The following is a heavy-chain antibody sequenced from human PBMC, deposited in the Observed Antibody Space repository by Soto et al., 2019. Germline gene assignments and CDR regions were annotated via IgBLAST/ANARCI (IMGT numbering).Heavy chain of an antibody. CDR1: GFTFSSYD. CDR2: IGTAGDT. Sequence: GGSLRLSCAASGFTFSSYDMHWVRQATGKGLEWVSAIGTAGDTYYPGSVKGRFTISRENAKNSLYLQMNSLRAGDTAVYYCARRAQQQLGDDAFDIWGQGTMVTVSS. J-gene: IGHJ3*02. D-gene: IGHD6-13*01. V-gene: IGHV3-13*01. CDR3: ARRAQQQLGDDAFDI.